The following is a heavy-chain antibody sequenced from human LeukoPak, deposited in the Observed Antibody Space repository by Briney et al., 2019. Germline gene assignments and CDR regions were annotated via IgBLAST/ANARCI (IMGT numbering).Heavy chain of an antibody. CDR1: GFTFDNYA. V-gene: IGHV3-23*01. CDR3: AKYRPTSSSYYFDY. J-gene: IGHJ4*02. CDR2: ISGSGVNT. Sequence: GGSLRLSCAASGFTFDNYAMNWVRQAPGKGLEWVLGISGSGVNTYYADSVKGRFTISRDNSKNTLYLQMNSLRAEDTAVYYCAKYRPTSSSYYFDYWGQGTLVTVSS. D-gene: IGHD6-6*01.